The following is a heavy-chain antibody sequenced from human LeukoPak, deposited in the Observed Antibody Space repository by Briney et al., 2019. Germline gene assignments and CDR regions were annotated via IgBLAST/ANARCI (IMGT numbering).Heavy chain of an antibody. CDR1: GYTFSSHG. CDR2: IWYDGSRQ. D-gene: IGHD3-10*01. V-gene: IGHV3-33*01. J-gene: IGHJ4*02. Sequence: PGGSLRLSCVASGYTFSSHGMHWVRQAPGKGLEWAAAIWYDGSRQLYADSVKGRFTISRDDSKNTLYLQMNDLRAEDTAVYFCARDDGFGDLFYWGQGALVTVSS. CDR3: ARDDGFGDLFY.